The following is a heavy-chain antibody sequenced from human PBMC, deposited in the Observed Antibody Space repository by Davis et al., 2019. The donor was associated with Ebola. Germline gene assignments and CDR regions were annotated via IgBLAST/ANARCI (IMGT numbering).Heavy chain of an antibody. V-gene: IGHV1-2*02. J-gene: IGHJ6*02. CDR1: GYTFTGYY. CDR2: INPNSGGT. D-gene: IGHD6-13*01. CDR3: ARGTAAGTTDYGMDV. Sequence: ASVKVSCKASGYTFTGYYMHWVRQAPGQGLEWMGWINPNSGGTNYAQKFQGRVTMTRDTSISTAYMELSSLRSEDTAVYYCARGTAAGTTDYGMDVWGQGTTVTVSS.